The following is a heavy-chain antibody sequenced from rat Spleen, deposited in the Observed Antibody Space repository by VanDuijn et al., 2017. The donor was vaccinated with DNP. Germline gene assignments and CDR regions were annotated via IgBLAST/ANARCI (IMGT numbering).Heavy chain of an antibody. J-gene: IGHJ1*01. V-gene: IGHV5S10*01. D-gene: IGHD4-3*01. Sequence: EVQLVESGGGLVQPGRSLKLSCAASGFTFSDYYMAWVRQAPKRGLEWVATIIYDGNGTYYRDSVKGRFTISRDNAKSTLYLQMDSLRTEHTATYYCATHDISGYWYFDFWGPGTMVTVSS. CDR3: ATHDISGYWYFDF. CDR1: GFTFSDYY. CDR2: IIYDGNGT.